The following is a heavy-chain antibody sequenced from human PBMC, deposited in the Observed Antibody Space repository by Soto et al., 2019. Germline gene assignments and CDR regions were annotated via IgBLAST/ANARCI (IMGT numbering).Heavy chain of an antibody. J-gene: IGHJ6*02. D-gene: IGHD6-6*01. CDR1: GFTFCGYG. CDR3: AKGSSSVYYYYYGIDV. CDR2: MSNDGSNK. Sequence: GGSLRLSCVASGFTFCGYGMHWVRQAPGKGLEWVAVMSNDGSNKYYADSVKGRFTISRDNSKNMLYLQMNSLRTEDTAVYYCAKGSSSVYYYYYGIDVWGQGTTVTVSS. V-gene: IGHV3-30*18.